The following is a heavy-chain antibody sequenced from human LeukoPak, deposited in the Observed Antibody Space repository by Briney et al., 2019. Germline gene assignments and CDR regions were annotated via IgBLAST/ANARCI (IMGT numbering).Heavy chain of an antibody. CDR2: IYGGGST. J-gene: IGHJ5*02. V-gene: IGHV3-53*01. D-gene: IGHD4-17*01. CDR1: GFTVSSNY. CDR3: ARGSDYGDPHT. Sequence: GGSLRLSCAASGFTVSSNYMSWVRQAPGKGLEWVSVIYGGGSTYYADSVKSRFTTSRDNSKNTLYLQMNSLRAEDTAVYYCARGSDYGDPHTWGQGTLVTVSS.